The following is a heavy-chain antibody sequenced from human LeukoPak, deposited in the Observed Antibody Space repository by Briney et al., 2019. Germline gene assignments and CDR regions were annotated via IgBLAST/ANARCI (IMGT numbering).Heavy chain of an antibody. Sequence: GGSLRLSCAASGFAFNTYSMSWVRQAPGKRLEWVSVIVDDGTTTFYADSVKGRFTISRDNSKNMVYLQMNGLRVDDTAVYYCANRNYYGSGSYEDWGQGTLVTVSS. J-gene: IGHJ4*02. CDR3: ANRNYYGSGSYED. D-gene: IGHD3-10*01. V-gene: IGHV3-23*01. CDR1: GFAFNTYS. CDR2: IVDDGTTT.